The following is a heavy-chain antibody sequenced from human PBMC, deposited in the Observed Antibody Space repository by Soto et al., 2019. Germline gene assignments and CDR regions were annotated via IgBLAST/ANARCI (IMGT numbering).Heavy chain of an antibody. J-gene: IGHJ5*01. CDR2: INHSGRV. Sequence: SETLSFTCAVYGGSFSGHSWTWIRQSPGKGLEWIGDINHSGRVNYSPSLKSRVTISLDTSKNQFSLTLSAVTAADTAMYYCSTRAYDTNGYYRFDPWGQGTLVTVSS. CDR3: STRAYDTNGYYRFDP. D-gene: IGHD3-22*01. V-gene: IGHV4-34*01. CDR1: GGSFSGHS.